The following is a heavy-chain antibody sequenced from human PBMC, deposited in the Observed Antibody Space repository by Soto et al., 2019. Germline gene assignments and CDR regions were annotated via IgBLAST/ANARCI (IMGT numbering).Heavy chain of an antibody. V-gene: IGHV4-31*03. CDR1: GGSISSGGYY. Sequence: SETLSLTCTVSGGSISSGGYYWSWIRQHPGKGLEWIGYIYYSGSTYYNPSLKSRVTISVDTSKNQFSLKLSSVTAADTAVYYCARDRALVGATYYYYGMDVWGKGTTVTVSS. D-gene: IGHD1-26*01. CDR3: ARDRALVGATYYYYGMDV. CDR2: IYYSGST. J-gene: IGHJ6*04.